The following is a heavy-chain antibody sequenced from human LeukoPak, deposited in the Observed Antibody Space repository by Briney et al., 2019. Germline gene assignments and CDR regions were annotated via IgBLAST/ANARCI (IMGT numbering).Heavy chain of an antibody. CDR3: AKDREVYGSGKYFDY. CDR2: ISYDGSNK. CDR1: GFTFSSYG. Sequence: GRSLRLSCAASGFTFSSYGMHWVRQAPGKGLEWVAVISYDGSNKYYADSVKGRFTISRDNSKNTLYLQMNSLRTEDTAVYYCAKDREVYGSGKYFDYWGQGTLVTVSS. V-gene: IGHV3-30*18. D-gene: IGHD3-10*01. J-gene: IGHJ4*02.